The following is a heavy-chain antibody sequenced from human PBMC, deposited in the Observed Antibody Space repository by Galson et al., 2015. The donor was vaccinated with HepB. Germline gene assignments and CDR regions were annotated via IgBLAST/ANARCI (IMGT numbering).Heavy chain of an antibody. J-gene: IGHJ4*02. D-gene: IGHD5-18*01. CDR1: GYTFTSYG. V-gene: IGHV1-18*04. CDR3: ARGGWIQLWAPHPPFDY. Sequence: SVKVSCKASGYTFTSYGISWVRQAPGQGLEWMGWISAYNGNTNYAQKLQGRVTMTTDTSTSTAYMELRSLRSDDTAVYYCARGGWIQLWAPHPPFDYWGQGTLVTVSS. CDR2: ISAYNGNT.